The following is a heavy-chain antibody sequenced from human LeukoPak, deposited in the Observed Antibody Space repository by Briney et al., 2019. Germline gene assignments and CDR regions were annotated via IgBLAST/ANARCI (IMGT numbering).Heavy chain of an antibody. CDR1: GGSFSGYY. Sequence: SETLSLTCAVYGGSFSGYYWTWIRQSPGKGLEWIGEINHSGSTNYNPSLKSRVTISVDTSKNQFSLKLSSVTAADTAVYYCARGPRHSYGYGAFDIWGQGTMVTVSS. CDR2: INHSGST. J-gene: IGHJ3*02. CDR3: ARGPRHSYGYGAFDI. V-gene: IGHV4-34*01. D-gene: IGHD5-18*01.